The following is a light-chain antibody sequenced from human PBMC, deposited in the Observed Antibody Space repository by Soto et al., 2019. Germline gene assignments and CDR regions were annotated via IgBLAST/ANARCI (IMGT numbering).Light chain of an antibody. CDR3: SSYAGTYTYV. Sequence: QSALTQPRSVSGSPGQSVTISCTGTSSDIGGYNYVSWFQQHPGKAPKLLIYDVNKRPSGVPDRFSGSKSGNTASLTISGLQDEDEADYYCSSYAGTYTYVFGTGTKVTVL. V-gene: IGLV2-11*01. J-gene: IGLJ1*01. CDR2: DVN. CDR1: SSDIGGYNY.